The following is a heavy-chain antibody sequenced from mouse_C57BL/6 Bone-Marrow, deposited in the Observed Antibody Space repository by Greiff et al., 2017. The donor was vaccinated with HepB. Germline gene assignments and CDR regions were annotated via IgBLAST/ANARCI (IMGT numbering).Heavy chain of an antibody. Sequence: VQLQQPGAELVKPGASVKLSCKASGYTFTSYWMHWVKQRPGRGLEWIGEIYPRSGNTYYNEKFKGKATLTADKSSSTAYMELRSLTSEDSAVYFCARDDGYYLYAMDYWGQGTSVTVSS. CDR3: ARDDGYYLYAMDY. D-gene: IGHD2-3*01. CDR2: IYPRSGNT. J-gene: IGHJ4*01. CDR1: GYTFTSYW. V-gene: IGHV1-81*01.